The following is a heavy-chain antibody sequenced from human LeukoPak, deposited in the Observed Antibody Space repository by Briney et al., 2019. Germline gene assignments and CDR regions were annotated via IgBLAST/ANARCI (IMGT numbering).Heavy chain of an antibody. D-gene: IGHD2-21*02. V-gene: IGHV4-39*01. CDR3: ARRSVTYPTHGYLDY. CDR2: IYYSGST. J-gene: IGHJ4*02. Sequence: SETLSLTCTVSGGSISSSSYYWGWIRQPPGKGLEWIGSIYYSGSTYYNPSLKSRVTISVDTSMNQFSLMLSSGAAADTAVYYCARRSVTYPTHGYLDYWGQGTLVTVSS. CDR1: GGSISSSSYY.